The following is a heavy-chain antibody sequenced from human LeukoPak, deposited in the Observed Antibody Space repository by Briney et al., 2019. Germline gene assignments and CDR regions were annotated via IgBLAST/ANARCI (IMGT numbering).Heavy chain of an antibody. Sequence: ASVKVSCKASGYTFTSYGISWVRQAPGQGLEWMRWISAYNGNTNYAQKFQGRVTMTRNTSISTAYMELSSLRSEDTAVYYCARVRGWLHYPLDYWGQGTLVTVSS. J-gene: IGHJ4*02. CDR1: GYTFTSYG. D-gene: IGHD5-24*01. CDR2: ISAYNGNT. V-gene: IGHV1-18*01. CDR3: ARVRGWLHYPLDY.